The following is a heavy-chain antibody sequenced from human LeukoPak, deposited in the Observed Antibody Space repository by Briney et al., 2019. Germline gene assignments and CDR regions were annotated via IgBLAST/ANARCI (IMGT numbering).Heavy chain of an antibody. CDR1: GYSFTSYW. CDR2: IYPDDSDT. D-gene: IGHD3-9*01. V-gene: IGHV5-51*01. CDR3: ARQADYNLLTGYYKGHLDY. Sequence: GESLKISCKGSGYSFTSYWIGWVRQMPGKGLEWMGIIYPDDSDTRYSPSFRGQVTISADKSISTAYLQWSSLRAPDTAVYYCARQADYNLLTGYYKGHLDYWGQGTLVTVSS. J-gene: IGHJ4*02.